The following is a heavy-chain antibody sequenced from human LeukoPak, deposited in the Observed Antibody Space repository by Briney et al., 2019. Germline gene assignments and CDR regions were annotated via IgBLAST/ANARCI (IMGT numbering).Heavy chain of an antibody. D-gene: IGHD5-18*01. Sequence: SQTLSLTCTVSGGSISSGTYYWNWIRQPAGKGLEWIGRVYTSGSTNYNPSLKSRVTISVDTSKNQFSLKLRYVTAAATAVYYCARRGYSYGHLDYWGQGTLVTVSS. CDR3: ARRGYSYGHLDY. CDR2: VYTSGST. V-gene: IGHV4-61*02. CDR1: GGSISSGTYY. J-gene: IGHJ4*02.